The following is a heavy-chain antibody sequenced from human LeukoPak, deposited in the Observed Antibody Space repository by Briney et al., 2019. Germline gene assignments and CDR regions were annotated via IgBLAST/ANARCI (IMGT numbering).Heavy chain of an antibody. D-gene: IGHD4-11*01. V-gene: IGHV4-59*02. CDR2: VYYSGSA. J-gene: IGHJ6*02. CDR1: GDSVTTYY. Sequence: ASETLSLTCTVSGDSVTTYYWSWIRQPPGKGLEWLGYVYYSGSATYNPSLKSRVTISVDTSKNQFSLRLSSVTAADTAVYYCARDGSNWSNDYYHGVDVWGQGTTVTVSS. CDR3: ARDGSNWSNDYYHGVDV.